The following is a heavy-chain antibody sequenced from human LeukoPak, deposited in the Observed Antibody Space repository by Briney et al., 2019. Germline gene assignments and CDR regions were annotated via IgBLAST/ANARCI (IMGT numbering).Heavy chain of an antibody. D-gene: IGHD2-21*01. Sequence: SETLSLTCTVSGGSISSGSYYWRWIRQPAGKGLEWIGRIYTSGSTNYNPSLKSRVTISVDTSKNQFSLKLSSVTAADTAVYYCASYCGGDCYPLKDAFDIWGQGTMVTVSS. J-gene: IGHJ3*02. CDR3: ASYCGGDCYPLKDAFDI. V-gene: IGHV4-61*02. CDR2: IYTSGST. CDR1: GGSISSGSYY.